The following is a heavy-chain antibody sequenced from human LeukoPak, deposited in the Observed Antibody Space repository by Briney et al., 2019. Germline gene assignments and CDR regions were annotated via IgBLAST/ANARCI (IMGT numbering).Heavy chain of an antibody. J-gene: IGHJ3*02. V-gene: IGHV4-59*08. D-gene: IGHD3-9*01. CDR2: IYYSGST. CDR1: GGSISSYY. CDR3: ARQLTPRDAFDI. Sequence: SETLSLTCTVSGGSISSYYWSWIRQPPGKGLEWIGYIYYSGSTNYNPSLKSRVTISVDTSKNQFSLKLSSVTAADTAVYYCARQLTPRDAFDIWGQGTKVTVSS.